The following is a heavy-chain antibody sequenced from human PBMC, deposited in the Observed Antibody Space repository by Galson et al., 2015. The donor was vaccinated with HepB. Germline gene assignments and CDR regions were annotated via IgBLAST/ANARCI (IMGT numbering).Heavy chain of an antibody. CDR1: GGSMSSYF. CDR2: IYYGGST. V-gene: IGHV4-59*01. CDR3: ARSKRYSSGWAYYYYMDV. Sequence: ETLSLTCPVSGGSMSSYFWNFIRQPPGKGLEWIGYIYYGGSTNYNPSLKSRVTISVDTSNNQFSLRLSSVTAADTAVYYCARSKRYSSGWAYYYYMDVWGKGTTVTVSS. J-gene: IGHJ6*03. D-gene: IGHD6-25*01.